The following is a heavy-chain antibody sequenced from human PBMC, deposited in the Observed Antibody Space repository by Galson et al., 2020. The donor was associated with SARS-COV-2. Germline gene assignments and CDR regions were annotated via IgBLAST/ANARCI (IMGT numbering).Heavy chain of an antibody. V-gene: IGHV4-59*01. D-gene: IGHD2-8*01. CDR1: GGSITNYF. J-gene: IGHJ6*02. Sequence: PSETLSLTCTVSGGSITNYFWSWVRQPPGKGLEWIGYIYSSGSTNYNPSLKSRVTMSADTSKTQFSLKLSSVTAADTAVYYCARARRYCSNGVCYTDYYYAMDVWGHGTTVTVSS. CDR2: IYSSGST. CDR3: ARARRYCSNGVCYTDYYYAMDV.